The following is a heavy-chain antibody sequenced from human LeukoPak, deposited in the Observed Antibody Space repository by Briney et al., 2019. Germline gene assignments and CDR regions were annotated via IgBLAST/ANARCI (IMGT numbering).Heavy chain of an antibody. D-gene: IGHD2-15*01. CDR3: ARRSEFDNTHYHYFDY. V-gene: IGHV4-34*01. CDR2: IYHSGST. CDR1: GGSFSDYY. J-gene: IGHJ4*02. Sequence: PSETLSLTCAVYGGSFSDYYWSWIRQPPGKGLEWIGTIYHSGSTEYNPSLKSRVAIFVDTSKNQFSLILHSVAAADTAVYYCARRSEFDNTHYHYFDYWGQGALVTVSS.